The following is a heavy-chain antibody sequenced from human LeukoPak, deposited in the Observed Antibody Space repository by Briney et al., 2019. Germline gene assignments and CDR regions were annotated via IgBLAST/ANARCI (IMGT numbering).Heavy chain of an antibody. CDR2: ISYDGSNK. V-gene: IGHV3-30*18. Sequence: GGSLRLSCAASGFTFSSYGMHWVRQAQGKGLEWVAFISYDGSNKYYADSVKGRFTISRDNSKNTLYLQMNSLRAEDTAVYYCAKGPGYSSSLLDYWGQGTLVTVSS. CDR3: AKGPGYSSSLLDY. CDR1: GFTFSSYG. J-gene: IGHJ4*02. D-gene: IGHD6-13*01.